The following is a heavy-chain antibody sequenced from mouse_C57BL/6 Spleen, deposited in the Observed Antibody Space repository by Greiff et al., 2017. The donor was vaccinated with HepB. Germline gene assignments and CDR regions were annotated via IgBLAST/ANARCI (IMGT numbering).Heavy chain of an antibody. CDR1: GYAITSGYY. CDR2: ISYDGSN. CDR3: AREGPFYAMDY. Sequence: EVQLQESGPGLVKPSQSLSLTCSVTGYAITSGYYWNWIRQFPGNKLEWMGYISYDGSNNYNPSLKNRIAITRDTSKNQFCLKLNSVTTEDTATFYCAREGPFYAMDYWGQGTSVTVSS. D-gene: IGHD3-3*01. V-gene: IGHV3-6*01. J-gene: IGHJ4*01.